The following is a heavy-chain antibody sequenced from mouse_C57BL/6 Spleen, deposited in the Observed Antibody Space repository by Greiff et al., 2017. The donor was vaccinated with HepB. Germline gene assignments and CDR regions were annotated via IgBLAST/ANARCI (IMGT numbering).Heavy chain of an antibody. Sequence: QVQLQQSGPELVKPGASVKLSCKASGYTFSSYDINWVKQRPGQGLEWVGWIYPRDGSTKYNEKFKGKATLTVDTSSSTADMELHSLTSEDSAVYFCARADGSSPFAYWGQGTLVTVSA. CDR1: GYTFSSYD. J-gene: IGHJ3*01. D-gene: IGHD1-1*01. CDR3: ARADGSSPFAY. CDR2: IYPRDGST. V-gene: IGHV1-85*01.